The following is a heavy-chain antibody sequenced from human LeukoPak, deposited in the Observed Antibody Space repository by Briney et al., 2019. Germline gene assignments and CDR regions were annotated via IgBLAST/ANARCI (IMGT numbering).Heavy chain of an antibody. CDR2: ISGSGGST. CDR1: GFTFSSYG. J-gene: IGHJ6*04. Sequence: GGSLRLSCAASGFTFSSYGISWVRQAPGKGLEGVSAISGSGGSTYYADSVKGRFTISRDNAKNSLYLQMNSLRAEDTAVYYCAELGITMIGGVWGKGTTVTISS. V-gene: IGHV3-23*01. D-gene: IGHD3-10*02. CDR3: AELGITMIGGV.